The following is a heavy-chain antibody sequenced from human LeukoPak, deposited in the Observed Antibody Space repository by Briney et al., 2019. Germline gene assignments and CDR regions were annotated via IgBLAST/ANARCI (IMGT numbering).Heavy chain of an antibody. V-gene: IGHV1-2*02. CDR2: INPNSGGT. D-gene: IGHD6-19*01. J-gene: IGHJ5*02. CDR3: AGDLAVAGHKPNWFDP. CDR1: GYTFTGYY. Sequence: ASVKVSCKASGYTFTGYYMHWVRQAPGQGLEWMGWINPNSGGTNYAQKFQGRVTMTRDTSISTAYMELSRLRSDDTAVYYCAGDLAVAGHKPNWFDPWGQGTLVTVSS.